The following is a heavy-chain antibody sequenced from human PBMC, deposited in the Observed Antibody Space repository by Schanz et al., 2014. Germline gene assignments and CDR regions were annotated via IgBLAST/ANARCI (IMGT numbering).Heavy chain of an antibody. Sequence: EVQLVESGGGLVQPGGSLRLSCAASGFTFSSYAMHWVRQAPGKGLEWISYISSTSRATYYADSVKGRFTISRDNAKNSLFLQMNSLSAEDTAVYYCAKVAPAATYLDSWGLGTLVTVSS. J-gene: IGHJ4*02. CDR1: GFTFSSYA. CDR2: ISSTSRAT. V-gene: IGHV3-48*04. CDR3: AKVAPAATYLDS. D-gene: IGHD2-2*01.